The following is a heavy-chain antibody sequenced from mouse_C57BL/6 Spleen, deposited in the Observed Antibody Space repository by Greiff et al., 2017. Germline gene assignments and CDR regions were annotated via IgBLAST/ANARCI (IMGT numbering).Heavy chain of an antibody. J-gene: IGHJ2*01. D-gene: IGHD2-5*01. V-gene: IGHV1-81*01. CDR2: IYPRSGNT. CDR1: GYTFTSYG. CDR3: ARENYSNYYFDY. Sequence: QVQLQQSGAELARPGASVKLSCKASGYTFTSYGISWVKQRTGQGLEWIGEIYPRSGNTYYNEKFKGQATLTADKSSSTAYMELRSLTSEDSAVYFCARENYSNYYFDYWGQGTTLTVSS.